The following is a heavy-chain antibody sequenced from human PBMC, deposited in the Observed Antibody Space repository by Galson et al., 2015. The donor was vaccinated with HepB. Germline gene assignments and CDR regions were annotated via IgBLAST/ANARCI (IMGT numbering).Heavy chain of an antibody. J-gene: IGHJ4*02. CDR2: IRSKVYSGTT. V-gene: IGHV3-49*03. D-gene: IGHD3-22*01. Sequence: YLRLSCAVSGFTFGDYAMSWFRQAPGKGLEWVGFIRSKVYSGTTGYAASVKGRFTISTDDSKSIAYLQMNSLKSEDTAVYYCTRAYYDSSGYTMGFDYWGQGTLVTVAS. CDR3: TRAYYDSSGYTMGFDY. CDR1: GFTFGDYA.